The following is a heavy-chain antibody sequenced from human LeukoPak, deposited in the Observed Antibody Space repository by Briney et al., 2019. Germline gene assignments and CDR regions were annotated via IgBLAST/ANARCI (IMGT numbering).Heavy chain of an antibody. CDR2: ISGVDGST. D-gene: IGHD3-22*01. Sequence: GGYLRLSCAASGFSFSNYAMSWVRLAPGKGLEWVSRISGVDGSTYYADSVKGRFTISRDNSKNTLFLQMKSLRAEDTALYYCAQESGHYYDSSGYYPFAYWGQGALVAVSS. V-gene: IGHV3-23*01. CDR3: AQESGHYYDSSGYYPFAY. J-gene: IGHJ4*02. CDR1: GFSFSNYA.